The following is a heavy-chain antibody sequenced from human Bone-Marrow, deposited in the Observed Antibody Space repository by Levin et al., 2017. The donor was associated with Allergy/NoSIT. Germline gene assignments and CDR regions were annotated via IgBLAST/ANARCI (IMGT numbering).Heavy chain of an antibody. J-gene: IGHJ4*02. CDR1: GYTFTGYY. D-gene: IGHD6-19*01. Sequence: GESLKISCKASGYTFTGYYMHWVRQAPGQGLEWMGWINPNSGGTNYAQKFQGRVTMTRDTSISTAYMELSRLRSDDTAVYYCATLLTRGQWLADLFDYWGQGTLVTVSS. V-gene: IGHV1-2*02. CDR3: ATLLTRGQWLADLFDY. CDR2: INPNSGGT.